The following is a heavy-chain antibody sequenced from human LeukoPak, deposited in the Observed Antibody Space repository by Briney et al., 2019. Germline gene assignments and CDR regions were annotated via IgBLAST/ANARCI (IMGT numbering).Heavy chain of an antibody. CDR3: ARRWYHAYCDY. D-gene: IGHD2-15*01. J-gene: IGHJ4*02. CDR2: IYYSGSA. CDR1: GGSFSGYY. Sequence: SETLSLTCAVYGGSFSGYYWSWIRQPPGKGLEWIGYIYYSGSAYYNPSLKSRVTVSADTSKNQFSLKLTSVTAADTAVYYCARRWYHAYCDYWGQGSLVTVSS. V-gene: IGHV4-59*01.